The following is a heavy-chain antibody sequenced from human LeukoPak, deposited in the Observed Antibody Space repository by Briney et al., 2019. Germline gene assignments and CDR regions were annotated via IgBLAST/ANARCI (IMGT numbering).Heavy chain of an antibody. Sequence: PGGSLRLSCAASGFTFSSYAMSWVRQAPGKGLEWVSAISGSGGSTYYADSVKGRFTISRDNSKNTLYLQMNSLRAEDTAVYYCAIRGSRIAAAGPIDSFDYWGQGTLVTVSS. CDR3: AIRGSRIAAAGPIDSFDY. CDR1: GFTFSSYA. D-gene: IGHD6-13*01. J-gene: IGHJ4*02. CDR2: ISGSGGST. V-gene: IGHV3-23*01.